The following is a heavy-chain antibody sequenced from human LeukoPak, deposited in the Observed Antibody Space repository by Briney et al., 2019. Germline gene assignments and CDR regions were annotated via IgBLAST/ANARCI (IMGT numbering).Heavy chain of an antibody. J-gene: IGHJ4*02. CDR2: ISYDGSNK. CDR1: GFTFSSYT. V-gene: IGHV3-30-3*01. Sequence: PGGSLRLSCAASGFTFSSYTMHWVRQAPGKGLEWVAVISYDGSNKYYADSVKGRFTISRDNSKNTLYLQMNSLRAEDTAVYYCARDLGYCSGGSCYGTFDYWGQGTLVTVSS. D-gene: IGHD2-15*01. CDR3: ARDLGYCSGGSCYGTFDY.